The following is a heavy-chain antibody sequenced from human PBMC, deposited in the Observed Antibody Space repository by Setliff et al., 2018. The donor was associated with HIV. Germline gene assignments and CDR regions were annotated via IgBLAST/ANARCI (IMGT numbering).Heavy chain of an antibody. CDR1: GGTFKNLA. D-gene: IGHD1-1*01. CDR2: VIPSFATA. J-gene: IGHJ3*01. V-gene: IGHV1-69*13. Sequence: GASVKVSCKASGGTFKNLAISWVRQAPGQGLEWMGGVIPSFATANYAQKFQGRITITADELTSTVYMDLNSLKSEDSAVYYCANPHDGGAFDVWGQGTEVTVSS. CDR3: ANPHDGGAFDV.